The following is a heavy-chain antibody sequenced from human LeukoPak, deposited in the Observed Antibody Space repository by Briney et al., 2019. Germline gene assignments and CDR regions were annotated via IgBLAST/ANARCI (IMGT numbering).Heavy chain of an antibody. V-gene: IGHV3-48*03. CDR2: ISSSGSTI. Sequence: QSGGSLRLSCAASGFTFSSYEMNWVRQAPGKGLEWGSYISSSGSTIYYADSVKGRFTISRDNAKNSLYLQMNSLRAEDTAVYYCARDLSVGSKPDLGFDYWGQGTLVTVSS. CDR1: GFTFSSYE. CDR3: ARDLSVGSKPDLGFDY. J-gene: IGHJ4*02. D-gene: IGHD1-26*01.